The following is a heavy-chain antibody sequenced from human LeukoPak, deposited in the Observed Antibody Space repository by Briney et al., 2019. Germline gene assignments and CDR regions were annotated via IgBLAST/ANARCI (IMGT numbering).Heavy chain of an antibody. CDR3: ARGTTYYDFWSGYADWFDP. Sequence: SSETLSLTCTVSGGSISSYYWSWIRQPPGQGLEWIGYLYYSGSTNYNPSLKSRVTISVATSKNQFSLTLSSVTAADTAVYYCARGTTYYDFWSGYADWFDPWGQGTLVTVSS. CDR1: GGSISSYY. V-gene: IGHV4-59*01. D-gene: IGHD3-3*01. CDR2: LYYSGST. J-gene: IGHJ5*02.